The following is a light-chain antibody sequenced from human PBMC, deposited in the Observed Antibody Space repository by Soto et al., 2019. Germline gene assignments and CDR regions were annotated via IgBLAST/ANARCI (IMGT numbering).Light chain of an antibody. Sequence: EIVMTQSPATLSLSPLEISTLSCRASQSVSSNLGWYQQKPGQPPRLLIHDVSIRATGIPARFNGSGSGTEFTLTISSLQSEDFAVYYCQQYNNWPPTFGQGTRLEIK. V-gene: IGKV3-15*01. CDR2: DVS. CDR1: QSVSSN. J-gene: IGKJ5*01. CDR3: QQYNNWPPT.